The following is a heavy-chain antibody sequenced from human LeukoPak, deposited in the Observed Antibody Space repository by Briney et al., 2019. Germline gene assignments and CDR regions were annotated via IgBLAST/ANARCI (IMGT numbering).Heavy chain of an antibody. CDR3: ASISYGDYLN. CDR2: INPSGGST. Sequence: ASVKVSCKASGYTFTSYYMDWVRQAPGQGLEWMGIINPSGGSTSYAQKFQDRVTMTRDTSTSTVYMELSSLRSEDTAVYYCASISYGDYLNWGQGTLVTVSS. CDR1: GYTFTSYY. V-gene: IGHV1-46*01. J-gene: IGHJ4*02. D-gene: IGHD4-17*01.